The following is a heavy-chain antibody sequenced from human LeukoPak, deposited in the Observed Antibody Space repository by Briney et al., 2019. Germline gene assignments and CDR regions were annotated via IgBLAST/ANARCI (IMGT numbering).Heavy chain of an antibody. Sequence: SETLSLTCTVSGGSISSSSYYWGWIRQPPGKGLEWIGSIYYSGSTYYNPSLKSRVTISVDTSKNQFSLKLSSVTAADTAVYYCARRDTYYYDSSGSTFDYWGQGTLVTVSS. J-gene: IGHJ4*02. CDR1: GGSISSSSYY. CDR3: ARRDTYYYDSSGSTFDY. CDR2: IYYSGST. D-gene: IGHD3-22*01. V-gene: IGHV4-39*01.